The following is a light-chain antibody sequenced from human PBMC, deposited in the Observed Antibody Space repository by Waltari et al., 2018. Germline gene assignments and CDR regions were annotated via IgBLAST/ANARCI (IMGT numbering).Light chain of an antibody. J-gene: IGLJ2*01. CDR1: LLRTYY. V-gene: IGLV3-19*01. CDR3: SSRELSGHVV. CDR2: GKN. Sequence: SSDLTQDPDVSVALGQTVRITCPGDLLRTYYGYWCRQKPGQAPDLVIYGKNNRPSGIPDRFSASSSENTASLIITGAQAEDEADYYCSSRELSGHVVFGGGTRLTVL.